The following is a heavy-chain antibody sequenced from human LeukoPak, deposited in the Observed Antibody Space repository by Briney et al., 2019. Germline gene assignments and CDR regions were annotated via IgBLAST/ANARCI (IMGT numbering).Heavy chain of an antibody. D-gene: IGHD4-17*01. CDR1: GFTSSSYA. V-gene: IGHV3-23*01. J-gene: IGHJ4*02. CDR2: ISGSGGST. Sequence: GGSLRLSCAASGFTSSSYAMSWVRQAPGKGLEWVSAISGSGGSTYYADSVKGRFTISRDNSKNTLYLQMNSLRAEDTAVYYCAKVGVGRSISSYGDFLPADYWGQGTLVTVSS. CDR3: AKVGVGRSISSYGDFLPADY.